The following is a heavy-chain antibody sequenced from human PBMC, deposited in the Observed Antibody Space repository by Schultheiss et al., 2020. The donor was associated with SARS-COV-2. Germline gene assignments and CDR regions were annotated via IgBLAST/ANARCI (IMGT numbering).Heavy chain of an antibody. J-gene: IGHJ3*02. V-gene: IGHV1-2*06. D-gene: IGHD6-19*01. Sequence: ASVKVSCKASGYTFTGYYMHWVRQAPGQGLEWMGRINPNSGGTNYAQKFQGRVTMTRDTSISTAYMELSRLRSDDTAVYYCARGTVADDAFDIWGQGTMVTVSS. CDR3: ARGTVADDAFDI. CDR2: INPNSGGT. CDR1: GYTFTGYY.